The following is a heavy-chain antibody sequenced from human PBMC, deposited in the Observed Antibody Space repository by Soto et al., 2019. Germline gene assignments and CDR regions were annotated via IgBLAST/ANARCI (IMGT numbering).Heavy chain of an antibody. CDR2: ISGSGGST. CDR3: ARALGYCTNGVCYVDY. V-gene: IGHV3-23*01. J-gene: IGHJ4*02. CDR1: GFNFISYA. Sequence: GGSQRLSSAASGFNFISYAMSWVRQAPGKGLEWVSAISGSGGSTYYADSVKGRFTISRDNSKNTLYLQMNSLRAEDTAVYYCARALGYCTNGVCYVDYWGQGTLVTVSS. D-gene: IGHD2-8*01.